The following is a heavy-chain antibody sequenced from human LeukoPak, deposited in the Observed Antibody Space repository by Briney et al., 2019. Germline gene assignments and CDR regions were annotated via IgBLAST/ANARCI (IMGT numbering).Heavy chain of an antibody. CDR3: AKVMKGSERLTMVRGVIIKTAGLYYMDV. Sequence: GGSLRLSCAASGFTLSSYAMSWVRQAPGKGLEWVSSISASGGSTNYADSVKGRFTISRDNSKNTVYLQMNSLRAEDTAVYYCAKVMKGSERLTMVRGVIIKTAGLYYMDVWCKETTVTVSS. V-gene: IGHV3-23*01. D-gene: IGHD3-10*01. CDR2: ISASGGST. CDR1: GFTLSSYA. J-gene: IGHJ6*03.